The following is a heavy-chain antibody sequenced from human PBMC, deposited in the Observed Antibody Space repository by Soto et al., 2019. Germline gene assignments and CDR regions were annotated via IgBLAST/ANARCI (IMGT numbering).Heavy chain of an antibody. CDR1: GVSVSSGTYY. D-gene: IGHD2-21*01. J-gene: IGHJ2*01. CDR3: ARVDWSYWYFDL. V-gene: IGHV4-61*01. Sequence: QVQLQESGPGLVKPSETLSLTCTVSGVSVSSGTYYWSWIRQPPGKGLEWIGYIYYSGSTNSNPSLQTRVTISVDTSKNQFSLKLSSVTAADTAVYYCARVDWSYWYFDLWGRGTLVTVSS. CDR2: IYYSGST.